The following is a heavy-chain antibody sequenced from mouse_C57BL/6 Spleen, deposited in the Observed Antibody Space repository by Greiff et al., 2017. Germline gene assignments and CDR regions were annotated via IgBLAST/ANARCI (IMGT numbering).Heavy chain of an antibody. Sequence: EVQLQQSGTVLARPGASVKMSCKTSGYTFISYWMHWVKQRPGQGLEWIGAIYPGNSDTSYNQKFKGKAKLTAVTSASTAYMELSSLTNEDSAVYYCTRTDGYYSAWFAYWGQGTLVTVSA. J-gene: IGHJ3*01. CDR1: GYTFISYW. V-gene: IGHV1-5*01. CDR2: IYPGNSDT. D-gene: IGHD2-3*01. CDR3: TRTDGYYSAWFAY.